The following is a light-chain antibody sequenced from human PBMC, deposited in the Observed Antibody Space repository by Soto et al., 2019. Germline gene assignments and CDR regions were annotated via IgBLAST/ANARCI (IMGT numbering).Light chain of an antibody. CDR3: QQYSSNFYT. J-gene: IGKJ2*01. CDR2: DAS. V-gene: IGKV1-5*01. CDR1: QSISFH. Sequence: DIQMTQPPSTLSASVGDRVTITCRASQSISFHLAWYQQKPGKAPEVLIYDASTLESGVSSRFSGSGSGTKFTLTISNLQPDDFATYFCQQYSSNFYTFGQGTK.